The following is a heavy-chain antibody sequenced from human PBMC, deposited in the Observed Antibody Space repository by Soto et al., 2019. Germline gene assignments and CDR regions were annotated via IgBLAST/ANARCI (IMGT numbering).Heavy chain of an antibody. D-gene: IGHD6-13*01. CDR3: ARGFRSSSSWYYYYYGMDV. V-gene: IGHV6-1*01. CDR1: GDSVSSNSAA. Sequence: SQTLSLTCAISGDSVSSNSAAWNWIRQSPSRGLEWLGRTYYRSKWYNDYAVSVKSRITINPDTSKNQFSLQLNSVTPEDTAVYYCARGFRSSSSWYYYYYGMDVWGQGTTVTSP. J-gene: IGHJ6*02. CDR2: TYYRSKWYN.